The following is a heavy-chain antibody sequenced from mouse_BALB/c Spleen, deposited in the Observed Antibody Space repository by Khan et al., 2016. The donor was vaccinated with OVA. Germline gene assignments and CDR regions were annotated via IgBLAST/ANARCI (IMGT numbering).Heavy chain of an antibody. Sequence: QVQLKQSGADLVKPGASVKLSCKTSGYTFTSYWIQWVKQRPGQGLGWIGQIFPGTDTTYYNENFKGKATLTVDTSSNTAYMQFSSLTSEDSAVYFCARGYFGNYEFAYWGQGTLVTVSP. CDR2: IFPGTDTT. CDR3: ARGYFGNYEFAY. J-gene: IGHJ3*01. V-gene: IGHV1S132*01. CDR1: GYTFTSYW. D-gene: IGHD2-1*01.